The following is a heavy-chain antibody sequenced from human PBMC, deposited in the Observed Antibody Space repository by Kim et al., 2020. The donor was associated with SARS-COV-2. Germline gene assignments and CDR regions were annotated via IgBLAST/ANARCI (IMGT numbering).Heavy chain of an antibody. Sequence: GGSLRLSCVVSGSTFHNHAMHWVRQAPGKGLEWVAGIFWNGGGTGYADSVRGRFTISRDIAESSLYLQMNSLRTEDTALYFCVKDILAGEADVWGQGTPV. D-gene: IGHD4-17*01. CDR1: GSTFHNHA. CDR3: VKDILAGEADV. CDR2: IFWNGGGT. V-gene: IGHV3-9*01. J-gene: IGHJ6*02.